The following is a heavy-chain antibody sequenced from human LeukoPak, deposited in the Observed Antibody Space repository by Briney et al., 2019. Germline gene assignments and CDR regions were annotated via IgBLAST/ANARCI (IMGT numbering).Heavy chain of an antibody. V-gene: IGHV4-34*01. J-gene: IGHJ4*02. CDR2: INHSGST. D-gene: IGHD6-19*01. Sequence: PSQTLSLTCAVYGGSFSGYYWSWIRQPPGKGLEWIGEINHSGSTNYNPSLKSRVTISVDTSKNQFSLKLSSVTAADTAVYYCARPRDSGWYYGELRPFDYWGQGTLVTVSS. CDR3: ARPRDSGWYYGELRPFDY. CDR1: GGSFSGYY.